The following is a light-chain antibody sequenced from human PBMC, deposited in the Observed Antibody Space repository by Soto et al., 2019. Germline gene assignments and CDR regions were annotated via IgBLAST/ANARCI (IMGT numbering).Light chain of an antibody. CDR2: EES. Sequence: EVVMTQSPATLSVSPGGGVTLSCRANQGIGDTLAWYQHKPGQTPRLLIYEESALHSGVPSRFSGRKVGTQFILTIDSLQPEDFATYYCQQVKSYPRTFGGGTKVDIK. V-gene: IGKV3-15*01. J-gene: IGKJ4*01. CDR3: QQVKSYPRT. CDR1: QGIGDT.